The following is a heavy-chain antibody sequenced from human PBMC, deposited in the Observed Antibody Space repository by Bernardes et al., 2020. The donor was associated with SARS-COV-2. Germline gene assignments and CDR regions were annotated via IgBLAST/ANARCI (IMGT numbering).Heavy chain of an antibody. CDR3: ATGHTSAPHDGY. Sequence: GGSLRLSCAASGFTFSVAWMNWVRQAPGKGLEWVGHIRSKNDGETSVYAAAVKGRVTISRDDSRQTLYLEMNSLKTEDTAVYYCATGHTSAPHDGYWGQGTLVTVSS. D-gene: IGHD2-2*01. CDR2: IRSKNDGETS. CDR1: GFTFSVAW. V-gene: IGHV3-15*01. J-gene: IGHJ4*02.